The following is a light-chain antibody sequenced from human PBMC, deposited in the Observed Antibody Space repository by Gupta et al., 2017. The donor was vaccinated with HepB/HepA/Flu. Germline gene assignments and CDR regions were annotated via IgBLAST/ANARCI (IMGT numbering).Light chain of an antibody. Sequence: IQMTQSPSTLSASVGDRVTITCRASQSISDWLAWYQQKPGQAPKLLIYEASSLERGDTPRFSGSGSGTEFTLTINNLQPDDFATYYCQQDKTYSPTFGQGTKVEIK. CDR2: EAS. CDR1: QSISDW. V-gene: IGKV1-5*03. CDR3: QQDKTYSPT. J-gene: IGKJ1*01.